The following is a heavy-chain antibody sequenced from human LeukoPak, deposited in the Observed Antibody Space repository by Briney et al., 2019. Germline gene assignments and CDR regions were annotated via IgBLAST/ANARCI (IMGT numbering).Heavy chain of an antibody. V-gene: IGHV3-30-3*01. CDR2: ISYDGSNK. CDR3: ARDGSWNYFDY. Sequence: GGSLRLSCAASGFTFSSYAMHWVRQAPGKGLEWVAVISYDGSNKYYADSVKGRFTISRDNSKNTLYLQMNSLRAEDTAVYCCARDGSWNYFDYWGQGTLVTVSS. J-gene: IGHJ4*02. CDR1: GFTFSSYA. D-gene: IGHD6-13*01.